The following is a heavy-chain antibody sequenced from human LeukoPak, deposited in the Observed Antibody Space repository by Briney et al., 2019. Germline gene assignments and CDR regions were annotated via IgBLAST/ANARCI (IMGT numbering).Heavy chain of an antibody. V-gene: IGHV1-69*01. J-gene: IGHJ4*02. CDR1: GGTFSSYA. CDR2: IIPIFGTA. Sequence: SVKVSCKASGGTFSSYAISWVRQAPGQGLEWMGGIIPIFGTANYAQKFQGRVTITADESTSTAYMELSSLRSEDTAVYYCARDWVAVAGTFQGNFDYWGQETLVTVSS. CDR3: ARDWVAVAGTFQGNFDY. D-gene: IGHD6-19*01.